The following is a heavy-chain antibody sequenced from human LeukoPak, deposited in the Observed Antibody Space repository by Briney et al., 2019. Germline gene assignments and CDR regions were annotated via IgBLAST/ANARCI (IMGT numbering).Heavy chain of an antibody. D-gene: IGHD6-13*01. CDR3: AKDPDEAAAPFDY. J-gene: IGHJ4*02. CDR2: ISGSGGST. Sequence: QPGGSRRFSCEASGFTFSSYAMTWVRQAPGKGLKWVSAISGSGGSTYYADSVKGRFTISRDNSKNTLYLQMNSLRAEDTAVYYCAKDPDEAAAPFDYWGQGTLVTVSS. V-gene: IGHV3-23*01. CDR1: GFTFSSYA.